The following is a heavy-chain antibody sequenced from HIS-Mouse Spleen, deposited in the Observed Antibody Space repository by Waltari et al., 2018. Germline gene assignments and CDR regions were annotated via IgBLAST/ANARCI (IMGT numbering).Heavy chain of an antibody. CDR1: GGSISSSSYY. CDR2: IYYRGRT. D-gene: IGHD6-13*01. CDR3: AREIPYSSSWYDWYFDL. V-gene: IGHV4-39*07. J-gene: IGHJ2*01. Sequence: QLQLQESGPGLVKPSETLSLTCTVSGGSISSSSYYWGWIRQPPGKGLEGLGSIYYRGRTYYNPALKSRVTISVDTSKNQFSLKLSSVTAADTAVYYCAREIPYSSSWYDWYFDLWGRGTLVTVSS.